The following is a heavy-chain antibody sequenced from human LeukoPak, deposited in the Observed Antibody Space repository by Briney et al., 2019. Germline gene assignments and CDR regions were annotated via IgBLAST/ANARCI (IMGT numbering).Heavy chain of an antibody. D-gene: IGHD6-19*01. CDR2: IRPDGDRT. CDR3: AREQSGTRGWYTVDY. CDR1: GFTFSTYA. Sequence: GGSLRLSCAASGFTFSTYAITWVRQGPGKGLEWVSAIRPDGDRTYYTDSVRGRFTVSRDNSRDTVYLQVNSLRVEDTAVYYCAREQSGTRGWYTVDYWGQGTLVTVSS. V-gene: IGHV3-23*01. J-gene: IGHJ4*02.